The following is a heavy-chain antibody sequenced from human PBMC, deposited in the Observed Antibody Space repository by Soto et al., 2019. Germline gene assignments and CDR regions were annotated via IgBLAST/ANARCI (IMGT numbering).Heavy chain of an antibody. J-gene: IGHJ4*02. CDR1: GFSLSTSGVG. V-gene: IGHV2-5*02. CDR2: IYWDDDK. Sequence: QITLKESGPTLVKPTQTLTLTCTFSGFSLSTSGVGVGWIRQPPGEALEWLALIYWDDDKRYSPSLKSRLTITKNTSKNQVVLTMTNMAPVDTATYFCAHRRNVELGPLRLFDYRGQGTQVTVSS. D-gene: IGHD2-15*01. CDR3: AHRRNVELGPLRLFDY.